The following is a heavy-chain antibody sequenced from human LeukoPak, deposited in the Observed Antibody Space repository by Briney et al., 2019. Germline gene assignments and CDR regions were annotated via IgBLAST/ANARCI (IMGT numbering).Heavy chain of an antibody. D-gene: IGHD5-12*01. J-gene: IGHJ4*02. Sequence: GWSLRLSCAASGFNIDIYTMNWVRQAPGRGLEWVSSISTSGRYIFYADSVKGRFTISRDNAKNSLYLQMNSLRAEDTAVYYCARGGMVATIENWGQGTLVTVSS. CDR1: GFNIDIYT. V-gene: IGHV3-21*04. CDR2: ISTSGRYI. CDR3: ARGGMVATIEN.